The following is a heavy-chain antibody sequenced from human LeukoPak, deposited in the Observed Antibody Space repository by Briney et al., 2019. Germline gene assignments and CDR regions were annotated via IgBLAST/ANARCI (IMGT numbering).Heavy chain of an antibody. D-gene: IGHD3-10*01. CDR3: AKDRGKLPDAFDI. V-gene: IGHV3-23*01. CDR2: ISGSGGST. Sequence: PGGSLRLSCTASGFDFRSYAMAWVRQAPGKGLEWVSAISGSGGSTYYADSVKGRFTISRDNSKNTLYLQMNSLRAEDTAVYYCAKDRGKLPDAFDIWGQGTMVTVSS. J-gene: IGHJ3*02. CDR1: GFDFRSYA.